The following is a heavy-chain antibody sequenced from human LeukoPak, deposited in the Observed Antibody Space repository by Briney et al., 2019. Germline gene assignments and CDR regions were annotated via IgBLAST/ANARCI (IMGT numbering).Heavy chain of an antibody. CDR2: INWNGGST. CDR1: GFTFDDYG. V-gene: IGHV3-20*04. D-gene: IGHD6-19*01. J-gene: IGHJ4*02. Sequence: GGSLRLSCAASGFTFDDYGMSWVRQAPGKGLEWVSGINWNGGSTGYADSVKGRFTISRDNAKNSLYLQMNSLRAEDTAVYYCARGLVWTSSGWFFDYWGQGTLITVSS. CDR3: ARGLVWTSSGWFFDY.